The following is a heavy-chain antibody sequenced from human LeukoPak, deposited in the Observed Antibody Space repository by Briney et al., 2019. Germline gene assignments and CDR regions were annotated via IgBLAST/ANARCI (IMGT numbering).Heavy chain of an antibody. V-gene: IGHV3-21*01. CDR3: AKDRIAVAGHFDY. Sequence: GGSLRLSCAASGFTFSSYSMNWVRQAPGKGLEWVSSISSSSSYIYYADSVKGRFTISRGNAKNSLYLQMNSLRAEDTAVYYCAKDRIAVAGHFDYWGQGTLVTVSS. CDR1: GFTFSSYS. D-gene: IGHD6-19*01. J-gene: IGHJ4*02. CDR2: ISSSSSYI.